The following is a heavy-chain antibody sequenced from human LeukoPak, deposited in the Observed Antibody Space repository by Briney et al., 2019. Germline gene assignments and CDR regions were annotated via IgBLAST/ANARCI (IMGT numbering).Heavy chain of an antibody. Sequence: GGSLRLSCAASGFTFSSYGMHWVRQAPGKGLEWVAFIRYDGSNKYYADSVKGRFTISRDNSKNTLYLQMNSLRAEDTAVYYCARRAGGYSHPYDYWGQGVLVTVSS. V-gene: IGHV3-30*02. CDR3: ARRAGGYSHPYDY. D-gene: IGHD4-23*01. CDR1: GFTFSSYG. CDR2: IRYDGSNK. J-gene: IGHJ4*02.